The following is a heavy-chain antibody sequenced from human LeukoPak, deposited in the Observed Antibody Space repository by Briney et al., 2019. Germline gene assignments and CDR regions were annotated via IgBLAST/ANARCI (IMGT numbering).Heavy chain of an antibody. D-gene: IGHD4-11*01. CDR2: ILYDGSHE. CDR1: GFTFSSYG. J-gene: IGHJ4*02. CDR3: ARVATRSDDY. V-gene: IGHV3-30*02. Sequence: PGGSLRLSRAASGFTFSSYGMHWVRQAPGKGLVWVTFILYDGSHEYYADSVKGRFTSSRDNSKNTLYLQMNSLRPEDTAVYYCARVATRSDDYWGQGTLVTVSS.